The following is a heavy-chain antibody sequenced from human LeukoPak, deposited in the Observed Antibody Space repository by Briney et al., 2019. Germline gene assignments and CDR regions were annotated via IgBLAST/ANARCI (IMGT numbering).Heavy chain of an antibody. CDR1: GFTFGSYA. CDR3: ARDMGRAWYGPPDY. D-gene: IGHD6-13*01. CDR2: ISTDGSST. J-gene: IGHJ4*02. Sequence: GGSLRLSCAASGFTFGSYAIHWVRQVPGKGLVWVSRISTDGSSTTYVDSVKGRFTISRDNAKNTLYLQMNSLRAEDTAVYFCARDMGRAWYGPPDYWGQGTLVTVSS. V-gene: IGHV3-74*01.